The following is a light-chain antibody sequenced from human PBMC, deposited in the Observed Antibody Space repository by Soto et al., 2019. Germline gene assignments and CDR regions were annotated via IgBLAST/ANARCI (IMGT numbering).Light chain of an antibody. V-gene: IGLV2-11*01. J-gene: IGLJ1*01. CDR3: CSYAGTPFV. CDR2: DVT. CDR1: SSDVGAYNY. Sequence: QSVLTQPRSVSGSPGQSVTISCTGTSSDVGAYNYVSWHQQHPGKAPKLMIYDVTKRPSGVPDRFSGSKSGNAASLTISGLQPEDEADYYCCSYAGTPFVFGTGTKLTVL.